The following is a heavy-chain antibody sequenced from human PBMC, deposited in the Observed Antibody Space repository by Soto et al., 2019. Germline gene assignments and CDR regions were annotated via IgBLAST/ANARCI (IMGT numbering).Heavy chain of an antibody. D-gene: IGHD4-17*01. CDR2: IWYDGSNK. CDR3: SSPGYGDWRYMVF. J-gene: IGHJ6*03. Sequence: GGSLRLSCAASGFTFSSYGMHWVRQAPGKGLEWVAVIWYDGSNKYYADSVKGRFTISRDNSKNTLYLQMNSLRAEDTAVYYCSSPGYGDWRYMVFLGEGITITVSS. CDR1: GFTFSSYG. V-gene: IGHV3-33*01.